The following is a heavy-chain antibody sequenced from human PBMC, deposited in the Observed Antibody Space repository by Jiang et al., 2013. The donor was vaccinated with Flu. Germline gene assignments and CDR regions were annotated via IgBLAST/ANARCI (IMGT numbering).Heavy chain of an antibody. CDR2: INSASGTT. CDR3: ARTGRGSYWYFDL. CDR1: GYTFSSFA. V-gene: IGHV1-3*01. D-gene: IGHD1-14*01. J-gene: IGHJ2*01. Sequence: AEVKKPGASVKLSCKASGYTFSSFALHWVRQAPGQSLEWMGRINSASGTTKFSERSQDRVTITRDTSATTVYMELTSLTFEDTAVYYCARTGRGSYWYFDLWGRAPRSLSPQ.